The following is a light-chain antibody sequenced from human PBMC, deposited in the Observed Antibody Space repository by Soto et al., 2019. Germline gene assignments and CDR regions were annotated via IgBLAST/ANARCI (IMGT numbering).Light chain of an antibody. CDR3: QHRSNWLT. CDR1: QSVSSY. J-gene: IGKJ4*01. V-gene: IGKV3-11*01. CDR2: DAS. Sequence: ELVLTQSPATLSLSPGERATLSCRASQSVSSYLAWYQQKPGQAPRLLLYDASNRATGSPARVSGSGSGTDFTLTISSLEPEDFAVYYGQHRSNWLTFGGGTKVESK.